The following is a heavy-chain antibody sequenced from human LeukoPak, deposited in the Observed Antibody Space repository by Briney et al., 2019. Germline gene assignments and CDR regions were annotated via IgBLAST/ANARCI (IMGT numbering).Heavy chain of an antibody. CDR3: ARGRYSSSSQPNDY. CDR2: ISGGSRYT. V-gene: IGHV3-11*06. J-gene: IGHJ4*02. CDR1: GFISRNPS. Sequence: GGSLRLSCEASGFISRNPSITGIAGPPGRGWGEVSHISGGSRYTNYADSLKGRFTISRDNAKNSLYLQMNSLRVEDTAVYYRARGRYSSSSQPNDYWGQGILVTVSS. D-gene: IGHD6-6*01.